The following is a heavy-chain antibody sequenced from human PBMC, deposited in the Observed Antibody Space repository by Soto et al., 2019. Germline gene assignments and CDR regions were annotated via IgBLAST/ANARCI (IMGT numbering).Heavy chain of an antibody. J-gene: IGHJ4*02. Sequence: SETLSLTCAVSGGSISGDGSSWSWIRQPPGKGLEWIGYIYDSGSSYYNPSLKSRVTISVDTSKNQFSLKLSSVTAADTAVYYCARSFGWYAIDHWGQGTLVTVSS. D-gene: IGHD6-19*01. CDR1: GGSISGDGSS. CDR2: IYDSGSS. CDR3: ARSFGWYAIDH. V-gene: IGHV4-30-2*01.